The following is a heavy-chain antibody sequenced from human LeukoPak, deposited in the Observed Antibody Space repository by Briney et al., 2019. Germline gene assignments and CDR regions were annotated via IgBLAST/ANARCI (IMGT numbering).Heavy chain of an antibody. CDR1: GFSVTNNY. Sequence: GGSLRLSCAVSGFSVTNNYMSWVRQAPGKGLEWVSVFYVGGATYYSDSVKGRFTTSRDNSENTLYLQMKSLRAEDTAVYYCARGDGYNFFDYWGQGTLVTVSS. D-gene: IGHD5-24*01. V-gene: IGHV3-53*01. J-gene: IGHJ4*02. CDR2: FYVGGAT. CDR3: ARGDGYNFFDY.